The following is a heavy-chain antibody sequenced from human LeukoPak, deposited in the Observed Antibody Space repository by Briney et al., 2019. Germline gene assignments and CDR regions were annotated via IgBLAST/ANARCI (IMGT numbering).Heavy chain of an antibody. CDR2: IYYSGST. D-gene: IGHD4-11*01. Sequence: PSETLSLTCTVSGGSISSSSYYWGWIRQPPGKGLEWIGSIYYSGSTYYNPSLKSRVTISVDTSKNQFSLKLSSVTAADTAVYYCARYSNYGLFFDYWGQGTLVTVSS. CDR1: GGSISSSSYY. J-gene: IGHJ4*02. CDR3: ARYSNYGLFFDY. V-gene: IGHV4-39*01.